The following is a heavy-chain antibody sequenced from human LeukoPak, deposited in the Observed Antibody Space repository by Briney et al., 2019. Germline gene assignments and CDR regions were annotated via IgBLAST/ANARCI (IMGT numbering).Heavy chain of an antibody. Sequence: SETLSLTCTVSGGSISSSSYYWGWIRQPPGKGLEWIGSIYYSGSTYYNPSLKSRVTISVDTSKNQFSLKLSSVTAADTAVYYCARVPDIDIVATTDAFDIWGQGTMVTVSS. J-gene: IGHJ3*02. CDR1: GGSISSSSYY. V-gene: IGHV4-39*07. CDR3: ARVPDIDIVATTDAFDI. CDR2: IYYSGST. D-gene: IGHD5-12*01.